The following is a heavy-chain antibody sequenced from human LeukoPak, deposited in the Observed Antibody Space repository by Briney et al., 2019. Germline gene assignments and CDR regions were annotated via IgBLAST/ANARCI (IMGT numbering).Heavy chain of an antibody. V-gene: IGHV3-49*03. J-gene: IGHJ4*02. CDR3: TRAPDYGGNSVEFDY. CDR2: IRSKAYGGTT. CDR1: GFTFGDYT. Sequence: GGSLRLSWTASGFTFGDYTMSWFRQAPGKGLEWVGFIRSKAYGGTTEYAASVKGRFTISRDDSKSIAYLQMNSLKTEDTAVYYCTRAPDYGGNSVEFDYWGQGTLVTVSS. D-gene: IGHD4-23*01.